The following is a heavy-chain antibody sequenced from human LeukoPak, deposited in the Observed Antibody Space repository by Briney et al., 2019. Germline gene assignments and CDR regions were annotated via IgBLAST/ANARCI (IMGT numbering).Heavy chain of an antibody. Sequence: SETLSLTWTVAGGSISSYYWSWIRQPPGKGLECIGYIYDSGYTSYNPSLRGRVTISLDTSKKQFSLKLSSVTAADTAVYYCARQNIWFGERGAFDIWGQGTMVTVSS. CDR3: ARQNIWFGERGAFDI. CDR2: IYDSGYT. J-gene: IGHJ3*02. CDR1: GGSISSYY. V-gene: IGHV4-59*08. D-gene: IGHD3-10*01.